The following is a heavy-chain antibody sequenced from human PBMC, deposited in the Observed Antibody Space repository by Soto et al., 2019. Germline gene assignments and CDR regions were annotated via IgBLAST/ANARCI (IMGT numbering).Heavy chain of an antibody. J-gene: IGHJ6*03. CDR1: GGSISSSSYY. CDR3: ARLSPFHCSSTTCYQYYYMDV. D-gene: IGHD2-2*01. V-gene: IGHV4-39*01. Sequence: PSETLSLTCTVSGGSISSSSYYWGWIRQPPGKGLEWIGSIYYSGSTYYNPSLRSRVTISVDTSKNQFSLKLSSVTAADTAVYYCARLSPFHCSSTTCYQYYYMDVWGKGTTVTVSS. CDR2: IYYSGST.